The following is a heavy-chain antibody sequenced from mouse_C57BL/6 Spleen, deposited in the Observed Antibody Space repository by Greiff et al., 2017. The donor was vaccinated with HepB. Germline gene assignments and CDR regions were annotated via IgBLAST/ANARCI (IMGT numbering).Heavy chain of an antibody. D-gene: IGHD4-1*01. Sequence: QVQLQQPGAELVKPGASVKLSCKASGYTFTSYWMQWVKQRPGQGLEWIGEIDPSDSYTNYNQKFKGKATLTVDTSSSTAYMQLSSLTSEDSAVYYCARRNANWDYFDYWGQGTTLTVSS. CDR3: ARRNANWDYFDY. CDR1: GYTFTSYW. J-gene: IGHJ2*01. CDR2: IDPSDSYT. V-gene: IGHV1-50*01.